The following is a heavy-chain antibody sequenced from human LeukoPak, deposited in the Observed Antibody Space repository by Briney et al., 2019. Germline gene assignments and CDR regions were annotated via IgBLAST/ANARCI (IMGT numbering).Heavy chain of an antibody. CDR3: AKGVGCSSTSCYKYYYYYMDV. CDR2: IRYDGSNK. CDR1: GFTFSSYG. J-gene: IGHJ6*03. Sequence: PGGSLRLSCAASGFTFSSYGMHWVRQAPGKGLEWVAFIRYDGSNKYYADSVKGRFTISRDNSKNTLYLQMNSLRAEDTAVYYCAKGVGCSSTSCYKYYYYYMDVWGKGTTVTVSS. D-gene: IGHD2-2*02. V-gene: IGHV3-30*02.